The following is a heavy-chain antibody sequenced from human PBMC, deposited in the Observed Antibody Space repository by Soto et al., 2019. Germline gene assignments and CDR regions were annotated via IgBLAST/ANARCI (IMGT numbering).Heavy chain of an antibody. V-gene: IGHV4-59*01. Sequence: SETLSLTCTVSGASISSNYWSWIRQPPGRGLEWIGYLYYIGSTDYNPSLKSRVNISIDTSKSQFYLRLNSVTAADTAVYYCASSAGHPGDFFYYNGMDVWGQGTTVTVSS. J-gene: IGHJ6*02. D-gene: IGHD3-10*01. CDR1: GASISSNY. CDR2: LYYIGST. CDR3: ASSAGHPGDFFYYNGMDV.